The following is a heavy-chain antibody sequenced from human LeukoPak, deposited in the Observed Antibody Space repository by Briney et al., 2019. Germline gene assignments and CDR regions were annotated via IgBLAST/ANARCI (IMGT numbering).Heavy chain of an antibody. D-gene: IGHD6-6*01. Sequence: SETLSLTCTVSGGSISSYYWSWIRQPAGRGLEWIGRIHTSGSTDYNPSLKSRVTMSVDTSKNQFSLRLRIVTAADTAVYYCARDEYSSTNFDYWGQGTLVTVSS. CDR1: GGSISSYY. CDR2: IHTSGST. V-gene: IGHV4-4*07. J-gene: IGHJ4*02. CDR3: ARDEYSSTNFDY.